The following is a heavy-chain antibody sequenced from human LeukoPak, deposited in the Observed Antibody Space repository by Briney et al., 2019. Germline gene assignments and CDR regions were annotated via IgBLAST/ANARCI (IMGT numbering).Heavy chain of an antibody. Sequence: ASVKVSCKASGYTLTRYKMHWVRQAPGQGLEWMGIINPSGGSTSHAQKFKGRITMTRDTSTSTVYMELSSLRSDDTAVYYCARDYDSSSSYWGQGTLVTVSS. CDR2: INPSGGST. D-gene: IGHD3-22*01. CDR3: ARDYDSSSSY. V-gene: IGHV1-46*01. CDR1: GYTLTRYK. J-gene: IGHJ4*02.